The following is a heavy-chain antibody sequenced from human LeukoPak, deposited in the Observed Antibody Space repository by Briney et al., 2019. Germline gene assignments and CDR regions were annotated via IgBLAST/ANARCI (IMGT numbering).Heavy chain of an antibody. D-gene: IGHD6-13*01. CDR1: GGFFSGLY. Sequence: SVTLSLTCAVWGGFFSGLYWSWIRHPPGNVLEWIGEINLSGSTNYNPSLKSRVTISVDTSKNQFSLVLSSVTAADTAVYYCARDDLQLVRLLGGSTEYYYYYYMDVWGKGTTVTISS. CDR3: ARDDLQLVRLLGGSTEYYYYYYMDV. V-gene: IGHV4-34*01. J-gene: IGHJ6*03. CDR2: INLSGST.